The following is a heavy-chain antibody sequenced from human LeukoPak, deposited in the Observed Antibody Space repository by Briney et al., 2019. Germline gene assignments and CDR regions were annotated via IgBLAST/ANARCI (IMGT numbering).Heavy chain of an antibody. CDR2: ISGSGGST. J-gene: IGHJ5*02. D-gene: IGHD6-13*01. CDR3: TKDPGYSRPLDH. CDR1: GFTFSSYA. V-gene: IGHV3-23*01. Sequence: PGGSLRLSCAASGFTFSSYAMSWVRQAPGKGLEWVSAISGSGGSTYYADSVKGRFTISRDNSKNTLYLQVNSLRAEDTAVYYCTKDPGYSRPLDHWGQGTLVTVSS.